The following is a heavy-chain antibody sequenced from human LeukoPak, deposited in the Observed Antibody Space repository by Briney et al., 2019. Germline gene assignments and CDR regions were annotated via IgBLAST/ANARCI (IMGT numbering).Heavy chain of an antibody. Sequence: SETLSLTCTVSGGSISSGGYYWSWIRQPPGKGLEWIGYIYHSGSTYYNPSLKSRVTISVDRSKNQFSLKLSSVTAADTAVYYCATIVPDWYFDLWGRGTLVTVSS. V-gene: IGHV4-30-2*02. CDR3: ATIVPDWYFDL. CDR2: IYHSGST. CDR1: GGSISSGGYY. J-gene: IGHJ2*01. D-gene: IGHD2-2*01.